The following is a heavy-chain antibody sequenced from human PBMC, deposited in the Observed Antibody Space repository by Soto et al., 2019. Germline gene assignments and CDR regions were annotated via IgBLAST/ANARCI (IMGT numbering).Heavy chain of an antibody. CDR3: ARDSRVEWLVRPYYGLDV. Sequence: GASVKVSCKASGYPFSSYAINWVRQAPGQGPEWMGRISTYNGNTDYAQNFQGRVTMTTDTSTSTAYMDLTTLSADDTAVYYCARDSRVEWLVRPYYGLDVWGQGTTVTVSS. D-gene: IGHD6-19*01. CDR2: ISTYNGNT. J-gene: IGHJ6*02. V-gene: IGHV1-18*04. CDR1: GYPFSSYA.